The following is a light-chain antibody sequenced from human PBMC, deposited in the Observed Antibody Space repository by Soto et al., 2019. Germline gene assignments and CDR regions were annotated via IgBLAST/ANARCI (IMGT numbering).Light chain of an antibody. V-gene: IGKV3-15*01. CDR3: QQYNNWPPVYT. CDR2: GAS. J-gene: IGKJ2*01. CDR1: QSVSSN. Sequence: EIVMTQSPATLSVSPGERATLSCRASQSVSSNLAWYQQKRGQAPRLLIYGASTRATGIPARFSGSGSGTAFTRTINSLQSEDFAVYYCQQYNNWPPVYTFGQGTKLEIK.